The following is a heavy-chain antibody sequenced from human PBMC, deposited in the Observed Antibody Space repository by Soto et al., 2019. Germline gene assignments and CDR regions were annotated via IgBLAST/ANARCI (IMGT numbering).Heavy chain of an antibody. D-gene: IGHD1-1*01. Sequence: EVQLVESGGGLVPPGGSLKLSCAAYGFTFSGSAMHWVRQASGKGLEWGGSIRSQAHSYATSYAASVKGRFTISRDDSKNTADLQMNSLKTEDTAVYYCTGELEIYYYYYGMDVWGHGTTVTVSS. J-gene: IGHJ6*02. V-gene: IGHV3-73*02. CDR2: IRSQAHSYAT. CDR1: GFTFSGSA. CDR3: TGELEIYYYYYGMDV.